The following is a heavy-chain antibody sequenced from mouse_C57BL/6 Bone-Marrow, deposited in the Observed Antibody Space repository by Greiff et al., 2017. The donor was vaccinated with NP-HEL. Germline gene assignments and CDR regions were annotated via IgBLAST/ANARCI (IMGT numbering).Heavy chain of an antibody. Sequence: VQLMQSGPELVKPGASVKMSCKASGYTFTDYNMHWVKQSHGKSLEWIGYINPNNGGTSYNQKFKGRATLTGNKSSSTAYMELRSLTSEDSAVYYCARCDDSSGLAWFAYWGQGTLVTVSA. D-gene: IGHD3-2*02. CDR2: INPNNGGT. V-gene: IGHV1-22*01. J-gene: IGHJ3*01. CDR3: ARCDDSSGLAWFAY. CDR1: GYTFTDYN.